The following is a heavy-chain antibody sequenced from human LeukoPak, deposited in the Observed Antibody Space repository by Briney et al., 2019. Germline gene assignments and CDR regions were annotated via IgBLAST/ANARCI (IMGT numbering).Heavy chain of an antibody. D-gene: IGHD2-8*01. J-gene: IGHJ6*03. CDR2: ISSSSSYI. V-gene: IGHV3-21*01. CDR3: ARIRPDGLNRFYYYYMDV. Sequence: PGGSLRLSCAASGFTFSRYSMNWVRQAPGKGLEWVSSISSSSSYIYYADSVKGRFTISRDIPKNSLYLQMNSLRAEDTAVYYCARIRPDGLNRFYYYYMDVWGKGTTVTIFS. CDR1: GFTFSRYS.